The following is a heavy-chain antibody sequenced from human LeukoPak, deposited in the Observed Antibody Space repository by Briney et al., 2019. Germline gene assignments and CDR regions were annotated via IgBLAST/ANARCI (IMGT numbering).Heavy chain of an antibody. D-gene: IGHD6-13*01. CDR3: AKQSPGYSSSSADY. CDR1: EFIFSAYY. V-gene: IGHV3-11*01. J-gene: IGHJ4*02. CDR2: ISSSGTTV. Sequence: KPGGSRRLSCAASEFIFSAYYMGWFRQAPGKGLEWLAYISSSGTTVHHADSVKGRFTISRDNAKNSLYLQMHSLRAEDTAVYYCAKQSPGYSSSSADYWGQGTLVTVSS.